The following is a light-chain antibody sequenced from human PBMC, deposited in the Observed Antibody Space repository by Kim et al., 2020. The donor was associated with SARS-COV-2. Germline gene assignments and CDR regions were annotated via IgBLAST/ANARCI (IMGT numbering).Light chain of an antibody. CDR1: QTVTSNR. CDR2: DAS. Sequence: DIVLTQSPDTLSLFPGERATFSCRASQTVTSNRLAWYQQKPGQPPRLLIYDASIRAAGIPDRFSGSGSGTGFTLTISRLEPEDFAVYYCQKYGNSPCTFGPGTEVDIK. J-gene: IGKJ3*01. CDR3: QKYGNSPCT. V-gene: IGKV3-20*01.